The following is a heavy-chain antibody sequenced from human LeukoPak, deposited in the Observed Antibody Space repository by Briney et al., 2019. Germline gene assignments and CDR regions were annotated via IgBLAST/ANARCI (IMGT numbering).Heavy chain of an antibody. Sequence: PSETLSLTCAVYGGSFSAYYWSWIRQPPGKGLEWIGEINHSGSTNYNPSLKSRVTISVDTSKNQFSLKLSSVTAADTAVYYCARDPAKLTTVTGYFDLWGRGTLVTVPS. J-gene: IGHJ2*01. V-gene: IGHV4-34*01. CDR3: ARDPAKLTTVTGYFDL. D-gene: IGHD4-17*01. CDR2: INHSGST. CDR1: GGSFSAYY.